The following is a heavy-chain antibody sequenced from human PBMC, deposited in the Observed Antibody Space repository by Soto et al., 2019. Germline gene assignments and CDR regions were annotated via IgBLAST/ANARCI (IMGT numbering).Heavy chain of an antibody. CDR2: MYHGGTT. V-gene: IGHV4-39*01. Sequence: SETLSLTCSVSGGSISSGSYYWGWIRQTPGRGLEWIASMYHGGTTYSNPSLKSRVTISVDTSKNQFSLRLTSVTAADTAVYYCARRGVTAAAKNWSDPWGQGTLVTVSS. D-gene: IGHD6-13*01. CDR1: GGSISSGSYY. CDR3: ARRGVTAAAKNWSDP. J-gene: IGHJ5*02.